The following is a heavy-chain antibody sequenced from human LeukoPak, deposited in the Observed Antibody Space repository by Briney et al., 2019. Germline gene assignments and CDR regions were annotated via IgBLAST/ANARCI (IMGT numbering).Heavy chain of an antibody. CDR1: GYSFTGYY. CDR2: INPNSGGT. D-gene: IGHD6-13*01. J-gene: IGHJ4*02. CDR3: ARVKVSGIAAAGIDY. V-gene: IGHV1-2*02. Sequence: PGESLKISCKGSGYSFTGYYMHWVRQAPGQGLEWMGWINPNSGGTNYAQKFQGRVTMTRDTSISTAYMELSRLRSDVTAVYYCARVKVSGIAAAGIDYWGQGTLVTVSS.